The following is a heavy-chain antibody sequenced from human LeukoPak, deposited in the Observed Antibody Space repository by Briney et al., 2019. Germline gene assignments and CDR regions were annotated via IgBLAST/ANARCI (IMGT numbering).Heavy chain of an antibody. J-gene: IGHJ4*02. CDR3: AKGSYYDSSGSFYFDY. V-gene: IGHV3-23*01. Sequence: GGSLRLSCAASGFTFSSYAMCWVRQAPGKGLERVSHISGSGDTTYYADSVKGRFTISRDNSKNTLYVQVNSLGTEDTAAYYCAKGSYYDSSGSFYFDYWGQGTLVTVSS. CDR1: GFTFSSYA. CDR2: ISGSGDTT. D-gene: IGHD3-22*01.